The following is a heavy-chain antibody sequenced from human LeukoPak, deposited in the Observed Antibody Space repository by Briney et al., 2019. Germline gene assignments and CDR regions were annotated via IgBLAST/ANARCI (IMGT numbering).Heavy chain of an antibody. J-gene: IGHJ4*02. V-gene: IGHV4-61*02. CDR2: FYSSGGP. Sequence: SQTLSLACTVSGDSINSGIYYWNWIRQPAGKGLEWIGRFYSSGGPNYTPSLKSRVTISVDMSKNQFSLNLSSVTAADTAVYYCARSYSTSSLDYWGQGILVTVSS. D-gene: IGHD2/OR15-2a*01. CDR3: ARSYSTSSLDY. CDR1: GDSINSGIYY.